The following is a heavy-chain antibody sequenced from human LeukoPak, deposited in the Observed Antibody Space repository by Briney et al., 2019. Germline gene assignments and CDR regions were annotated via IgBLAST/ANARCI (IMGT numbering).Heavy chain of an antibody. CDR3: GKDGGQYSSGPEFDP. D-gene: IGHD3-22*01. Sequence: PGGSLRLSCAASGIVFSNTAMNWARQSPGRGLEWISAISGGGERTFYADSVKGRFTISRDNSKSMVYLRMNSLRADDTAIYYCGKDGGQYSSGPEFDPRGQGVLVTVSS. CDR2: ISGGGERT. J-gene: IGHJ5*02. V-gene: IGHV3-23*01. CDR1: GIVFSNTA.